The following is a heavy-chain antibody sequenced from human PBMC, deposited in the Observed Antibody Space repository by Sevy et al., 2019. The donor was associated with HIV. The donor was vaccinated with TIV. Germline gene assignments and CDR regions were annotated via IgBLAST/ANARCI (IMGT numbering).Heavy chain of an antibody. CDR1: GFTFSSYA. Sequence: GGSLRLSCAASGFTFSSYAMSWVRQAPGKGLEWVSAISGSGGSTYYADSVKGRFTISRDNSKKTPYLQMNSLRAEDTAVYYCAKDPLYSSSSNYWGQGTLVTVSS. CDR3: AKDPLYSSSSNY. D-gene: IGHD6-6*01. V-gene: IGHV3-23*01. J-gene: IGHJ4*02. CDR2: ISGSGGST.